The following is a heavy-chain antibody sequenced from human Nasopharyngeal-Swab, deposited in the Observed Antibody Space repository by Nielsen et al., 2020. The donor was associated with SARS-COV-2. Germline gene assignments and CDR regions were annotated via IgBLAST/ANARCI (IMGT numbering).Heavy chain of an antibody. CDR2: IYYSGST. CDR3: ARDHRGHPVGSPYYYYYYYMDV. V-gene: IGHV4-30-4*01. CDR1: GGSISSGDYY. D-gene: IGHD1-14*01. J-gene: IGHJ6*03. Sequence: SETLSLTCTVSGGSISSGDYYCSWIRQPPGKGLEWIGYIYYSGSTYYNPTLKSRVTISVDTSKNQFSLKLSSVTAADTAVYYCARDHRGHPVGSPYYYYYYYMDVWGKGTTVTVSS.